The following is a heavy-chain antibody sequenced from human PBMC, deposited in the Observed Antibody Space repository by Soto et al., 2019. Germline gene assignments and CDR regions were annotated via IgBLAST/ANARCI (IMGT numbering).Heavy chain of an antibody. D-gene: IGHD3-16*01. CDR1: GYSLTGYW. CDR3: ARLAGEYYYAMDV. Sequence: GESLKISCKGSGYSLTGYWIGWGRQMPGKGLEWMVIINPGDSDTRYSPSFQGQVTISVDKSIGTAYLRWSSLKASDTAIYYCARLAGEYYYAMDVSGQGTTVTVSS. V-gene: IGHV5-51*01. CDR2: INPGDSDT. J-gene: IGHJ6*02.